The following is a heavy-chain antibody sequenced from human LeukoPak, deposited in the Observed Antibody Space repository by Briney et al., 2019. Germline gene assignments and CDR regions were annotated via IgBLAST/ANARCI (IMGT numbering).Heavy chain of an antibody. D-gene: IGHD3-22*01. Sequence: GGSLRLSCAASGFTVSSYAMHWVRQAPGKGLEWVAVISYDGSNKYYADSVKGRFTIYSDNSKHTLDLQMNSLRAEHTAVYYFAREHGEYYYDSSGYYNWGQGTLVTVSS. CDR2: ISYDGSNK. CDR3: AREHGEYYYDSSGYYN. J-gene: IGHJ4*02. CDR1: GFTVSSYA. V-gene: IGHV3-30*04.